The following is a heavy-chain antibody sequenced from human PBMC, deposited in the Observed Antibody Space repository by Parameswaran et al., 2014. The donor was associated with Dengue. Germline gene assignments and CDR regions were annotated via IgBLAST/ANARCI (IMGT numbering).Heavy chain of an antibody. CDR2: ISSSSSTI. D-gene: IGHD3-9*01. Sequence: KWIRQPPGKGLEWVSYISSSSSTIYYADSVKGRFTISRDNAKNSLYLQMNSLRDEDTAVYYCARELRYFDWALQKNFDFDYWGQGTLVTVSS. V-gene: IGHV3-48*02. CDR3: ARELRYFDWALQKNFDFDY. J-gene: IGHJ4*02.